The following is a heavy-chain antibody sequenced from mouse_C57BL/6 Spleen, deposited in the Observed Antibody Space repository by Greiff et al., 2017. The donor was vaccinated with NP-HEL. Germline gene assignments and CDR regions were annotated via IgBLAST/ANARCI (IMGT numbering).Heavy chain of an antibody. CDR2: IDPETGGT. D-gene: IGHD2-4*01. V-gene: IGHV1-15*01. Sequence: QVQLKQSGAELVRPGASVTLSCKASGYTFTDYEMHWVKQTPVQGLEWIGAIDPETGGTAYNQKFKGKAILTADKSSSTAYMQLSSLTPEDSADYYCTRGRMISAWDYWGQGTTLTVSS. CDR1: GYTFTDYE. CDR3: TRGRMISAWDY. J-gene: IGHJ2*01.